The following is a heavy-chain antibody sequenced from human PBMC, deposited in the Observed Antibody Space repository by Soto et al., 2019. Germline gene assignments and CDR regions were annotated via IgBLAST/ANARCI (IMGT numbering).Heavy chain of an antibody. CDR3: TRDPLIAVAAYDAFDI. CDR1: GFTFSSYG. J-gene: IGHJ3*02. CDR2: IWYDGSNK. V-gene: IGHV3-33*01. D-gene: IGHD6-19*01. Sequence: QVQLVESGGGVVQRGGSLRLSCAASGFTFSSYGMHWVRQAPGKGLEWVAVIWYDGSNKYYADSVKGRYTISRDDSKNTVYLQMNSLGAEDPAVYYCTRDPLIAVAAYDAFDIWGQGTSVTVSS.